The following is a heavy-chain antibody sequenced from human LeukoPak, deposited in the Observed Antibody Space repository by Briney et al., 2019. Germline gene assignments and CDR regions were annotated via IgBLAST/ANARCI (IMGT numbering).Heavy chain of an antibody. Sequence: SETLSLTCTVSGGPMRSYYWSWVRQAPGKGLEWIGYIYYSGSTNYNPSLKSRVTISVDTSKNQFSLKLSSVTAADTAVYYCALRRGYSYGYGTLDYWGQGTLVTVSS. J-gene: IGHJ4*02. V-gene: IGHV4-59*12. CDR3: ALRRGYSYGYGTLDY. CDR2: IYYSGST. CDR1: GGPMRSYY. D-gene: IGHD5-18*01.